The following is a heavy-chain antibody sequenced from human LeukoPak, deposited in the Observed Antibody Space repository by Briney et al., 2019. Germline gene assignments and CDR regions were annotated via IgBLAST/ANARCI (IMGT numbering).Heavy chain of an antibody. CDR3: ASHRRQQLPGY. V-gene: IGHV4-4*07. CDR2: IYTSGST. Sequence: SETLSLTCTVSGDSIRSYYWSWIRQPAGKGLEWIGRIYTSGSTSYNPSLKSRVTISLDKSKNQFSLKLSSVTAADTAVYYCASHRRQQLPGYWGQGTLVTVSS. CDR1: GDSIRSYY. J-gene: IGHJ4*02. D-gene: IGHD6-13*01.